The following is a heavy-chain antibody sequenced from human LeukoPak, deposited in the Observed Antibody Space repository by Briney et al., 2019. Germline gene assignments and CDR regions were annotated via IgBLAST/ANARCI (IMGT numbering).Heavy chain of an antibody. D-gene: IGHD1-26*01. J-gene: IGHJ3*02. CDR3: AREEPRFYAFDI. V-gene: IGHV4-39*07. CDR2: IYYSGST. CDR1: GGSISSSSYY. Sequence: SETLSLTCTVSGGSISSSSYYWGWIRQPPGKGLEWIGSIYYSGSTYYNPSLKSRVTISVDRSKNQFSLKLSSVTAADTAVYYCAREEPRFYAFDIWGQGTMATVSS.